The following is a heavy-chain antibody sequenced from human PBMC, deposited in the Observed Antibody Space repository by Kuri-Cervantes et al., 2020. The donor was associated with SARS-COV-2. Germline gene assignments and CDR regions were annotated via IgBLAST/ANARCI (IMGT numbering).Heavy chain of an antibody. Sequence: ASAKVFCKASGYTFTDYHMHWVRQAPGQGPVWMGWINPNGGTNSAQKFQGRVTMTRDTSTSTLHMELSRLRFDDTAVFYCARNRRTGGYSFGFDLWGQGTLVTVSS. J-gene: IGHJ4*02. CDR3: ARNRRTGGYSFGFDL. CDR2: INPNGGT. V-gene: IGHV1-2*02. D-gene: IGHD5-18*01. CDR1: GYTFTDYH.